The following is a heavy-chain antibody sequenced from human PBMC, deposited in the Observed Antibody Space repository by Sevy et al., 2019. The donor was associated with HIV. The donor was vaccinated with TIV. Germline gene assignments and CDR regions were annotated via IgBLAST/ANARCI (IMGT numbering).Heavy chain of an antibody. D-gene: IGHD5-12*01. CDR2: IHYTGST. J-gene: IGHJ5*02. CDR3: AGAPPVRSGDDSLNWFAP. V-gene: IGHV4-59*01. Sequence: ETLSLTCTVSGGSISAYHWSWIRQPPGKGLEWIGYIHYTGSTKYNPSLESRVTISVDTSKNQFSLKLSSVTAADTAVYYCAGAPPVRSGDDSLNWFAPWGQGTLVTVSS. CDR1: GGSISAYH.